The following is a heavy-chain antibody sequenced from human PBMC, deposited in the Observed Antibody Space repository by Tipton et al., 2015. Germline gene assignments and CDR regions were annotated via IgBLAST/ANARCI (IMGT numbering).Heavy chain of an antibody. D-gene: IGHD2-21*01. J-gene: IGHJ6*02. CDR2: IWYDGTNK. Sequence: SLRLSCAASGSSFSTYVMHWVRQAPGKGLEWVALIWYDGTNKYYADSVKGRFTISRDNSNDTLYLQMNSLRAEDTAVYYCVKDYSGYYYYGMDVWGQGTTVTVSS. CDR3: VKDYSGYYYYGMDV. CDR1: GSSFSTYV. V-gene: IGHV3-33*06.